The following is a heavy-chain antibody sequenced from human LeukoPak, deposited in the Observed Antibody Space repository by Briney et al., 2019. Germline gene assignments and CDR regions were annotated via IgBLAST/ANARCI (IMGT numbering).Heavy chain of an antibody. V-gene: IGHV1-2*02. CDR1: GYTFTGYY. CDR3: ARDLSAAGGDNWFDP. J-gene: IGHJ5*02. D-gene: IGHD6-13*01. Sequence: ASVKVSCKASGYTFTGYYMHWVRQAPGQGLEWIGWINPNSGGTNYAQKFQGRVTMTRDTSISTAYMELSRLRSDDTAVYYCARDLSAAGGDNWFDPWGQGTLVTVSS. CDR2: INPNSGGT.